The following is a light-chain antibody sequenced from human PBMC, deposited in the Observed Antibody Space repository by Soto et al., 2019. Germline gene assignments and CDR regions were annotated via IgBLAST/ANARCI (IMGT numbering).Light chain of an antibody. V-gene: IGKV1-39*01. J-gene: IGKJ1*01. CDR1: QSISNY. CDR3: QQNYITPWT. Sequence: DIPMTQSPSSLSASVGDRVTITCRASQSISNYLNWFQQKPGKAPKLLIYAASSLQSGVPSRFSGGGSGTHFTLTISSLQPEDSATDYCQQNYITPWTFGQGTKVEIK. CDR2: AAS.